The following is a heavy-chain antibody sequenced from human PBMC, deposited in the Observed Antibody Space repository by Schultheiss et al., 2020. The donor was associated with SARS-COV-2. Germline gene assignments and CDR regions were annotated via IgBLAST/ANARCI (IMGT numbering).Heavy chain of an antibody. CDR1: GFTFSSYA. Sequence: GESLKISCAASGFTFSSYAMSWVRQAPGKGLEWVSAISGSGGSTYYADSVKGRFTISRDNSKNTLYLQMNSLRAENTAVYYCAKVRGINAYYYGMDVWGQGTTVTVSS. V-gene: IGHV3-23*01. D-gene: IGHD3-10*01. CDR3: AKVRGINAYYYGMDV. CDR2: ISGSGGST. J-gene: IGHJ6*02.